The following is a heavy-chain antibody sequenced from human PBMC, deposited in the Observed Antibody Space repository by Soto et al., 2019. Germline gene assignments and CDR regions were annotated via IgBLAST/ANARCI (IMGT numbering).Heavy chain of an antibody. CDR3: ARRRYGTRWANVYLDV. CDR2: ISHNGAHT. CDR1: GITSSNEG. V-gene: IGHV3-64*01. D-gene: IGHD3-9*01. J-gene: IGHJ6*03. Sequence: GARRLPWAASGITSSNEGTHCVRQAPGKGLEYVSGISHNGAHTDYPQSVQGRFAISSANPEHTLYLQMSTLRAEDMALYCGARRRYGTRWANVYLDVWGTGT.